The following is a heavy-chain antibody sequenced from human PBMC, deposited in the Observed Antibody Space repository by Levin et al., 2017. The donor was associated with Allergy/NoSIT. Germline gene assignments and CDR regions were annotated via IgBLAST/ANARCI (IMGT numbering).Heavy chain of an antibody. CDR2: IIPIFGTA. V-gene: IGHV1-69*06. CDR3: ARSLRSTMVDYYYYMDV. CDR1: GGTFSSYA. J-gene: IGHJ6*03. D-gene: IGHD4/OR15-4a*01. Sequence: SVKVSCKASGGTFSSYAISWVRQAPGQGLEWMGGIIPIFGTANYAQKFQGRVTITADKSTSTAYMELSSLRSEDTAVYYCARSLRSTMVDYYYYMDVWGKGTTVTVSS.